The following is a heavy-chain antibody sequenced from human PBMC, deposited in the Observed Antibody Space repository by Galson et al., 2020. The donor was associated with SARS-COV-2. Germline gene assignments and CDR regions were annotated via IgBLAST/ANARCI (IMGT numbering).Heavy chain of an antibody. J-gene: IGHJ4*02. Sequence: GGSLRLSCAASGFTFSSYAMHWVRQAPGKGLEYVSAISSNGGSTYYANSVKGRFTISRDNSKNTLYLQMGSLRAEDMAVYYCARLLGQWQDYWGQGTLVTVSS. V-gene: IGHV3-64*01. CDR2: ISSNGGST. CDR1: GFTFSSYA. CDR3: ARLLGQWQDY. D-gene: IGHD6-19*01.